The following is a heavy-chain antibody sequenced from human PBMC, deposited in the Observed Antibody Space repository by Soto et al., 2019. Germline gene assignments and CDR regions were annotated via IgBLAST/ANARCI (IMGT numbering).Heavy chain of an antibody. CDR1: GGSISSGGYS. CDR3: AGGGNYFDS. V-gene: IGHV4-30-2*01. CDR2: IYHSGST. Sequence: QLQLQESGSGLVKPSQTLSLTCAVSGGSISSGGYSWSWIRQPPGKGLEWIGYIYHSGSTYYNPTHKSRVTTSVDSSKNPFSQTLSSATAADTAVYSCAGGGNYFDSCGQGTLVTVSS. J-gene: IGHJ4*02. D-gene: IGHD2-15*01.